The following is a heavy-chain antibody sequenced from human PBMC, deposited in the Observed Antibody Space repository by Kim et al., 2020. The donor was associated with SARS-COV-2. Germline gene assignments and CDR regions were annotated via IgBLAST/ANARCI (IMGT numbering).Heavy chain of an antibody. Sequence: GGSLRLSCAASGFTFSSYWMHWVRQAPGKGLVWVSRINSDGSSTSYADSVKGRFTISRDNAKNTLYLQMNSLRAEDTAVYYCARGPYIVVVPAAPPYYFDYWGQGTLVTVSS. V-gene: IGHV3-74*01. D-gene: IGHD2-2*01. CDR3: ARGPYIVVVPAAPPYYFDY. CDR2: INSDGSST. CDR1: GFTFSSYW. J-gene: IGHJ4*02.